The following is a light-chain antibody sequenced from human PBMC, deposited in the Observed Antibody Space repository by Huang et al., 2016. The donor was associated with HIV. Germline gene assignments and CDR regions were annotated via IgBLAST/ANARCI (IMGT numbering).Light chain of an antibody. CDR1: QAIGTY. CDR3: QQSYSALIT. V-gene: IGKV1-39*01. Sequence: IQLTQSPTSLSASVGDRVTIACRASQAIGTYLNWFQQKPGRAPKLLISDVSSLHTGIPSRFSGYGSGTEFTLTIRGLQFDDFATYFCQQSYSALITFGQGTRLEIK. J-gene: IGKJ5*01. CDR2: DVS.